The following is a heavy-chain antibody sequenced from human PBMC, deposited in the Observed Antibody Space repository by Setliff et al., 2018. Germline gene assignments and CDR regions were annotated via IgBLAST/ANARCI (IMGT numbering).Heavy chain of an antibody. J-gene: IGHJ3*01. CDR2: IYPGDSDT. Sequence: GESLKISCKGSGYSFTSYWIGWVRQMPGKGLEWMGIIYPGDSDTRYSPSFQGQVTISADKSISTAYLQWGNLGASDTAMFYCARRPYYYDDSGSGNAFDLWGQGTMVT. CDR1: GYSFTSYW. V-gene: IGHV5-51*01. CDR3: ARRPYYYDDSGSGNAFDL. D-gene: IGHD3-22*01.